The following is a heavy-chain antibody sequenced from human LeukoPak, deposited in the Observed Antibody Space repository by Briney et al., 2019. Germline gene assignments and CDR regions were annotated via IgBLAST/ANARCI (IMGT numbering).Heavy chain of an antibody. D-gene: IGHD3-3*01. CDR1: GFTFDDYA. CDR3: AKALDFGASYAAFDY. V-gene: IGHV3-9*01. J-gene: IGHJ4*02. CDR2: ISWNSGSI. Sequence: PGRSLRLSCAASGFTFDDYAMRWVRQAPGKGLEWVSGISWNSGSIGYADSVKGRFTISRDNAKNSLYLQMNSLRAEDTALYYCAKALDFGASYAAFDYWGQGTLVTVSS.